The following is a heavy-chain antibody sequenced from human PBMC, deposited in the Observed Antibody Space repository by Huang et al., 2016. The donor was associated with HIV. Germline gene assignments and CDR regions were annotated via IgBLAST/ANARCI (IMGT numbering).Heavy chain of an antibody. Sequence: EVHLVQSGAEVTKPGESLRISCRVSGYGFSSFWIGWLRQMPGGGLEWMGVIYPADSDIKYSPSFKDQVTMSVDKSFDHAYLQWRGLRASDTATYYCARQHGGYHVFDVWGQGTTVTVS. CDR3: ARQHGGYHVFDV. V-gene: IGHV5-51*01. D-gene: IGHD5-12*01. CDR2: IYPADSDI. J-gene: IGHJ3*01. CDR1: GYGFSSFW.